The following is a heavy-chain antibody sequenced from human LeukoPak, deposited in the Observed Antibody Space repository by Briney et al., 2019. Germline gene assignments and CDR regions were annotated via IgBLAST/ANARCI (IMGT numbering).Heavy chain of an antibody. J-gene: IGHJ4*02. CDR2: ISSSSSYI. CDR1: GFTFSSYS. CDR3: AKDIRWELLGGLDY. D-gene: IGHD1-26*01. Sequence: GGSLRLSCAASGFTFSSYSMNWVRQAPGKGLEWVSSISSSSSYIYYADSVKGRFTISRDNAKNSLYLQMNSLRAEDTALYYCAKDIRWELLGGLDYWGQGTLVTVSS. V-gene: IGHV3-21*04.